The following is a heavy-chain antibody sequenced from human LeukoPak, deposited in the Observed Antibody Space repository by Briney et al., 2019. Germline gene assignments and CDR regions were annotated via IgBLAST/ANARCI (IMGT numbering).Heavy chain of an antibody. D-gene: IGHD3-10*01. CDR3: ARDPLVRGVSHYFDY. Sequence: SVKVPCKASGGTFSSYAISWVRQAPGQGLEWMGRIIPIFGTANYAQKFQGRVTITTDESTSTAYMGLSSLRSEDTAVYYCARDPLVRGVSHYFDYWGQGTLVTVSS. CDR2: IIPIFGTA. V-gene: IGHV1-69*05. CDR1: GGTFSSYA. J-gene: IGHJ4*02.